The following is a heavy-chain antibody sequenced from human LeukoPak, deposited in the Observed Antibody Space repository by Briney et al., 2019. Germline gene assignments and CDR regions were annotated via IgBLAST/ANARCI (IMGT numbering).Heavy chain of an antibody. J-gene: IGHJ3*02. CDR1: GYTFTGYY. D-gene: IGHD3-3*01. Sequence: APVKVSCKASGYTFTGYYMHWVRQAPGQGLEWMGWINPNSGGTNYAQKFQGRVTMTRDTSISTAYMELSRLRSDDTAVYYCARPNYDFWSGPSNDAFDIWGQGTMVTVSS. CDR2: INPNSGGT. CDR3: ARPNYDFWSGPSNDAFDI. V-gene: IGHV1-2*02.